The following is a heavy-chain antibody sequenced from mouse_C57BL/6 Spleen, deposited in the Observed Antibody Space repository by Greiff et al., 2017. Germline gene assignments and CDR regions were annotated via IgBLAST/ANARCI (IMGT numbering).Heavy chain of an antibody. CDR2: IDPNSGGT. Sequence: QVQLKQPGAELVKPGASVKLSCKASGYTFTSYWMHWVKQRPGRGLEWIGRIDPNSGGTKYNEKFKSKATLTVDKPSSTAYMQLSSLTSEDSAVYYCARCGDGYYDWYVDVWGTGTTVTVSS. D-gene: IGHD2-3*01. J-gene: IGHJ1*03. CDR1: GYTFTSYW. CDR3: ARCGDGYYDWYVDV. V-gene: IGHV1-72*01.